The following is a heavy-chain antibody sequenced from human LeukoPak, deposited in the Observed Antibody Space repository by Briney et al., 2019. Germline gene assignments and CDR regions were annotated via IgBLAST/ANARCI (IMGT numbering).Heavy chain of an antibody. CDR3: ARGGYNTAMVISQVYSLMFY. D-gene: IGHD5-18*01. V-gene: IGHV1-46*01. J-gene: IGHJ4*02. Sequence: ASVKVSCKASGDTFSSYYMHWVRQAPGQGLEWMGIINPSGGSTSYAQKFQGRVTMTRDMSTSAVYMELRSLRSEDTAVYYCARGGYNTAMVISQVYSLMFYWGQGTLVTVSS. CDR1: GDTFSSYY. CDR2: INPSGGST.